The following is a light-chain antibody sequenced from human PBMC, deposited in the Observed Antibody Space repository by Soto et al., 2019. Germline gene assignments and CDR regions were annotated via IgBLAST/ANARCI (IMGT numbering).Light chain of an antibody. CDR3: QQINDYPLT. Sequence: DIQLTQSPSFLSASVGDRVTITCRASQGVGRNLAWYQQKPGRAPKLLISAAYSLQTGVPSRFSGSGSGTEFTLTISCLQPDDFATYYCQQINDYPLTSGGGTKVEIK. J-gene: IGKJ4*01. CDR2: AAY. CDR1: QGVGRN. V-gene: IGKV1-9*01.